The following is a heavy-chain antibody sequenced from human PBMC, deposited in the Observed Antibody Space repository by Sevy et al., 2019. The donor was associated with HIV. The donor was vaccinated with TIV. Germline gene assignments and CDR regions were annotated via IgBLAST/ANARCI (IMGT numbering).Heavy chain of an antibody. CDR2: IGAYNGNI. CDR1: GYTFDSYG. J-gene: IGHJ5*02. Sequence: ASVKVSCKASGYTFDSYGISWVRQVPGQGLEWMGWIGAYNGNIKYAQNIQDRVTMTTDASTSTAYMELRSLRSDDTAVYFCARISTVRGKFNCFDPWGQGTLVTVSS. D-gene: IGHD3-10*01. V-gene: IGHV1-18*01. CDR3: ARISTVRGKFNCFDP.